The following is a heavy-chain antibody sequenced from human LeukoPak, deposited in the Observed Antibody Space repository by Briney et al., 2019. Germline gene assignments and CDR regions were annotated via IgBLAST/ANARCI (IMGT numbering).Heavy chain of an antibody. CDR2: INPNSGGT. D-gene: IGHD3-22*01. V-gene: IGHV1-2*06. CDR1: GYTLTDYY. Sequence: ASVKVSCKASGYTLTDYYMHWVRQAPGQGLEWMGRINPNSGGTNYAQKFQGRVTMTRDTSISTVYMELSRLRSDDTALYYCAKDIGGYYYDSSRYYEGGWFTHWGQGTQVTVSS. CDR3: AKDIGGYYYDSSRYYEGGWFTH. J-gene: IGHJ4*02.